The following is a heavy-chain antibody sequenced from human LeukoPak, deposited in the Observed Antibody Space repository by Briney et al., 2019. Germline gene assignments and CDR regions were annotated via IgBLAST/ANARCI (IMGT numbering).Heavy chain of an antibody. Sequence: ASVKVSCKAAGYTFTTYYMHWVRQAPGQGLEWMGTINPSGGSTSYTQKFQGRVTMTRDTSTSTVYMELSSLRSEDTAVYYCARGGRGEGTGTTRVAFDIWGQGTMVTVSS. CDR1: GYTFTTYY. V-gene: IGHV1-46*01. J-gene: IGHJ3*02. D-gene: IGHD1-1*01. CDR2: INPSGGST. CDR3: ARGGRGEGTGTTRVAFDI.